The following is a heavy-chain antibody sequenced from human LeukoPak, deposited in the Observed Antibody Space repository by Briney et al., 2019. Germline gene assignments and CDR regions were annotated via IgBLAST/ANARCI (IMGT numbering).Heavy chain of an antibody. D-gene: IGHD4-23*01. CDR3: ARERSSSGGHSWFDP. Sequence: SETLSLTCTVSGGYIITSGHYWGWLRQPPGKGLEWIVSIYYTGVTSTNPFFRSRMSISVDTSKNQFSLNLTSVTAADAAVYYCARERSSSGGHSWFDPWGQGTLVTVSA. CDR1: GGYIITSGHY. CDR2: IYYTGVT. J-gene: IGHJ5*02. V-gene: IGHV4-39*07.